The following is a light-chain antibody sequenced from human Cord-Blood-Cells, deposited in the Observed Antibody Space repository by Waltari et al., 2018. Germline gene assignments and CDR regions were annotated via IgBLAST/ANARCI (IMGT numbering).Light chain of an antibody. CDR3: QQSYSTPWT. CDR1: QSVSSY. J-gene: IGKJ1*01. CDR2: AAS. Sequence: DIHMTESPSCLPASVGDRVTITCRASQSVSSYLHWYQQKPGKAPKLLIYAASSLQSGIPSRFSGSGSGTDFTLTISSLQPEDFAIYYCQQSYSTPWTFGQGTKVEIK. V-gene: IGKV1-39*01.